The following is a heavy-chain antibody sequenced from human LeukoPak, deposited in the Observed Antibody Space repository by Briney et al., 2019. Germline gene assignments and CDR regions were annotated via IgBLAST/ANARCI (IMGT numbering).Heavy chain of an antibody. J-gene: IGHJ3*01. CDR1: TFTFSNYW. CDR3: ARDVLAAGATGTFDV. CDR2: IKQDGSEK. V-gene: IGHV3-7*03. D-gene: IGHD1-14*01. Sequence: GGSLRLSCAASTFTFSNYWMSWVRQAPGKGLEWVANIKQDGSEKYYVDSVKGRFTISRDNAKTSLYLQMNSLRAEDTAVYYCARDVLAAGATGTFDVWGQGTMVTVSS.